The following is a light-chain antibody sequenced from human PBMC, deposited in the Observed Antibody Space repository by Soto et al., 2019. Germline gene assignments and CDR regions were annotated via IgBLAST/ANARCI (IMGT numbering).Light chain of an antibody. CDR2: YDT. V-gene: IGLV3-21*04. Sequence: SYELTQPPSVSVAPGKTARITCGGNNIGSESVHWYQQKPGQAPVLVIYYDTDRPSGIPERFSGSNSGNTATLIISRVEAGDEADYYCQVWDSSSDYYVFGTGTKLTVL. CDR3: QVWDSSSDYYV. CDR1: NIGSES. J-gene: IGLJ1*01.